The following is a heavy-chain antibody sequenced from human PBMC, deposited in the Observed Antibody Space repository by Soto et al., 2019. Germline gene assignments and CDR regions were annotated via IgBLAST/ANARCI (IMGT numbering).Heavy chain of an antibody. J-gene: IGHJ4*02. CDR2: IFSSGST. CDR3: AREGSYSAYNFAHGIQLWSFDF. D-gene: IGHD5-12*01. CDR1: GGSINTFY. V-gene: IGHV4-4*07. Sequence: QVRLQESGPGLLKPSETLSLTCTVSGGSINTFYWSWVRQPAGKGLEWIGRIFSSGSTSFYPSLESRVAMSLDTSKNHFSLNLSSVTAADMAVYYCAREGSYSAYNFAHGIQLWSFDFWGQGALVTVSS.